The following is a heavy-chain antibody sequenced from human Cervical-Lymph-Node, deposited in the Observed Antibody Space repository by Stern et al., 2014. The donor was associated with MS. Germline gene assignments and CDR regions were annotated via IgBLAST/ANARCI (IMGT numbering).Heavy chain of an antibody. CDR3: ARGRHTAMVTSGRYFDL. CDR2: MSNSVTT. CDR1: GASMKNFY. D-gene: IGHD5-18*01. J-gene: IGHJ4*02. Sequence: QLQLQESGPGRVQPSETLSLTCTVSGASMKNFYWNWIRQPPEKGLEWIGHMSNSVTTYYVPSLKSRVTMSMDASKQQFSLRLTSVTAVDTAVYFCARGRHTAMVTSGRYFDLWGQGTLVTVSS. V-gene: IGHV4-4*07.